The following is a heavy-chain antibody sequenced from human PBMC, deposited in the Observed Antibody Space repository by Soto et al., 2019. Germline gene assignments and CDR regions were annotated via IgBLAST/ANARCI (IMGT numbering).Heavy chain of an antibody. V-gene: IGHV1-8*01. Sequence: QVQLVQSGAEVKKPGASVKVSCKASGYTFTSYDINWVRQATGQGLEWMGWMNPNSGNTGYAQKFQGRVTMTRNTSIRTAYMELSSLRSEDTAVYYCARAPKGWYAHQFDYWGQGTLVTVSS. J-gene: IGHJ4*02. CDR3: ARAPKGWYAHQFDY. CDR2: MNPNSGNT. D-gene: IGHD6-19*01. CDR1: GYTFTSYD.